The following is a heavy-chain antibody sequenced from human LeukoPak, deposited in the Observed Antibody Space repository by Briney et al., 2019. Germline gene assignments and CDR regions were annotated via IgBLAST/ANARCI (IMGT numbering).Heavy chain of an antibody. CDR3: GNVKWGGPGRYRDY. CDR2: ISYDGSNK. Sequence: GGSLRLSCAASGFTFSSYGMHWVRQAPGKGLEWVAVISYDGSNKYYADSVKGRFTISRDNSKNTLYLQMNSLRAENTTVYHWGNVKWGGPGRYRDYRGQGKLVTVSS. D-gene: IGHD3-10*01. V-gene: IGHV3-30*18. CDR1: GFTFSSYG. J-gene: IGHJ4*02.